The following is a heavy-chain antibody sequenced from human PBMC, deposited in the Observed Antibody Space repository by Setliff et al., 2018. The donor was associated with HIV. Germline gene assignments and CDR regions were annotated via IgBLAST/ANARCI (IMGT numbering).Heavy chain of an antibody. V-gene: IGHV4-34*01. CDR3: ARDNHGFPVD. CDR1: GGSFSGYY. CDR2: INHSGST. D-gene: IGHD1-1*01. J-gene: IGHJ4*02. Sequence: SETLSLTCAVYGGSFSGYYWSWIRQPPGKGLEWIGEINHSGSTNYNMSLWSRVTISLDASRNQFPLELISVTAADTAVYYCARDNHGFPVDWGRGTLVTVSS.